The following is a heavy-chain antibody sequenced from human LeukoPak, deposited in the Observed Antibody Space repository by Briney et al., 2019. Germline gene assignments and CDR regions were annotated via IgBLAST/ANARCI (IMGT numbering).Heavy chain of an antibody. Sequence: SETLSLTCVFSGDSISDDSVNKNNWLNWVRQAPGKGLEWIGDVSLDGITNYNPSLLGRVTISLDKSAKQVSLRLTSVTAADTAIYYCARDSSAPRSYFALDVWGQGTTVTVSS. CDR2: VSLDGIT. J-gene: IGHJ6*01. D-gene: IGHD6-19*01. CDR1: GDSISDDSVNKNNW. CDR3: ARDSSAPRSYFALDV. V-gene: IGHV4-4*02.